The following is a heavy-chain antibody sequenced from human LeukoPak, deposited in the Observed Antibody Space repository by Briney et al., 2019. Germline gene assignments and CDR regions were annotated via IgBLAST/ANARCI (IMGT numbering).Heavy chain of an antibody. V-gene: IGHV1-69*13. Sequence: ASVKVSCKASGGTFSSYAISWVRQAPGQGLEWMGGIIPIFGTANYAQKFQGRVTITADESTSTAYMELSSLRSEDTAVYYCARAPPSSGWYDDYYYMDVWGKGTTVTISS. CDR3: ARAPPSSGWYDDYYYMDV. CDR1: GGTFSSYA. D-gene: IGHD6-19*01. J-gene: IGHJ6*03. CDR2: IIPIFGTA.